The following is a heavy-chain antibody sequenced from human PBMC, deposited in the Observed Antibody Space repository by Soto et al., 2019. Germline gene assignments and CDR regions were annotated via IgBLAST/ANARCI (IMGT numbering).Heavy chain of an antibody. V-gene: IGHV1-69*06. Sequence: GASVKVSCKASGGTFSSYAISWVRQAPGQGLEWMGGIIPIFGTANYAQKFQGRVTITADKSTSTAYMELSSLRSEDTAVYYCARARAAAARPTYFDYWGQGTLVTVSS. D-gene: IGHD6-13*01. CDR1: GGTFSSYA. CDR3: ARARAAAARPTYFDY. CDR2: IIPIFGTA. J-gene: IGHJ4*02.